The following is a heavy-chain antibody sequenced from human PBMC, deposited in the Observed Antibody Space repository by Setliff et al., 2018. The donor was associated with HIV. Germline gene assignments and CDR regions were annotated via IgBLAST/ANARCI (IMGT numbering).Heavy chain of an antibody. CDR1: GGTLTNAA. D-gene: IGHD2-8*02. V-gene: IGHV1-69*10. Sequence: SVKVSCKASGGTLTNAAIGLVRQGPEQGLEWMEAIVPILGIANSAQKIQGRVTITTDESTNTADMELSSLRSEDTAVYYCARIPTGGAFDIWGQGTVGTVSS. J-gene: IGHJ3*02. CDR3: ARIPTGGAFDI. CDR2: IVPILGIA.